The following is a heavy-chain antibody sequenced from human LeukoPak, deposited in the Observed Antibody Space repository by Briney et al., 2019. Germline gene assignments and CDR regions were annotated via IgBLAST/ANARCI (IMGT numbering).Heavy chain of an antibody. CDR2: IKSKTGGGTT. J-gene: IGHJ4*02. D-gene: IGHD3-10*01. CDR1: GFTFSNAW. V-gene: IGHV3-15*01. Sequence: PGGSLRLSCAASGFTFSNAWMSWVRQAPGKGLELVGRIKSKTGGGTTDYAAPVKGRFTISRDDSKNTLYLQMNSLKTEDTAVYYCTTDGSGSYYLIDYGGQGTLVTVSS. CDR3: TTDGSGSYYLIDY.